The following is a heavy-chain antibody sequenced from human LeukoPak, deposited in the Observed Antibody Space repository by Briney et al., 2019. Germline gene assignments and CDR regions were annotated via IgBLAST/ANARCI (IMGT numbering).Heavy chain of an antibody. CDR1: GFTFSSYA. J-gene: IGHJ4*02. D-gene: IGHD6-19*01. V-gene: IGHV3-23*01. CDR2: ISGSGGST. Sequence: AGGSLRLSCAASGFTFSSYAISWVRQAPGKGLEWVSAISGSGGSTYYADSVKGRFTISRDNSKNTLYLQMNSLRAEDTAVYYCAKGLGLAVAGIDYWGQGTLVTVSS. CDR3: AKGLGLAVAGIDY.